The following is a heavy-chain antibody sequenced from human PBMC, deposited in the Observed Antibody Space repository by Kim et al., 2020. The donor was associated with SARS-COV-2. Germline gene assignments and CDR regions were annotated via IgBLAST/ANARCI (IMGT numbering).Heavy chain of an antibody. CDR2: ISGSGDNT. CDR1: EFTFSNYV. D-gene: IGHD6-13*01. J-gene: IGHJ4*02. V-gene: IGHV3-23*01. CDR3: AKGVIASGGTLDY. Sequence: GGSLRLSCAASEFTFSNYVMNWVRQGPGKGLEWVSSISGSGDNTYYADSVKGRFTISRDNSKNTLYLQMNALRAEDTAIYYCAKGVIASGGTLDYWGQGTLVTVSS.